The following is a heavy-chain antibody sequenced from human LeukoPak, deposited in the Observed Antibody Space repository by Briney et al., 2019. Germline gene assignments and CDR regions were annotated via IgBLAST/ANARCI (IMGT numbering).Heavy chain of an antibody. CDR1: GYTFTGYY. CDR2: INPNSGGT. CDR3: ARDFNYYGSGSFPDY. J-gene: IGHJ4*02. Sequence: ASVKVSCKASGYTFTGYYMHWVRQAPGQGLEWMGCINPNSGGTNYAQKFQGRVTMTRDTSISTAYMELSRLRSDDTAVYYCARDFNYYGSGSFPDYWGQGTLVTVSS. D-gene: IGHD3-10*01. V-gene: IGHV1-2*02.